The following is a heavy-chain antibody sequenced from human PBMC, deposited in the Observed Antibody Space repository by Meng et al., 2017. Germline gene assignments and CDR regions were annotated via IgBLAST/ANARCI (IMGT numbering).Heavy chain of an antibody. CDR1: GYTFAAYW. CDR3: ARDEDISAAGKLFGDY. CDR2: IDPNNDHT. V-gene: IGHV1-2*06. J-gene: IGHJ4*02. Sequence: QVQRVESGHGVSKPGASVKLSCKPSGYTFAAYWIHWWRQAPGQGLEWMGRIDPNNDHTQYAQNFQGRVTMTSDTSISTVYMELNGLRSDDTAVYYCARDEDISAAGKLFGDYWGQGTLVTVSS. D-gene: IGHD6-13*01.